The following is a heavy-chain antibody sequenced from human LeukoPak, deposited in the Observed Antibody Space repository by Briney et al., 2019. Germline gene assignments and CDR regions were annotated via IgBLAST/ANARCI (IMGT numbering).Heavy chain of an antibody. CDR3: ARQNYGSGSYNWFDP. V-gene: IGHV4-38-2*01. D-gene: IGHD3-10*01. J-gene: IGHJ5*02. CDR1: GYSISSGYY. Sequence: SETLSLTCAVSGYSISSGYYWGWIRQPPGKGLEWIGSIYHSGSTYYNPSLKSRVTISVDTSKNQFSLKLSSVTAADTAVYYCARQNYGSGSYNWFDPWGQGTLVTVSS. CDR2: IYHSGST.